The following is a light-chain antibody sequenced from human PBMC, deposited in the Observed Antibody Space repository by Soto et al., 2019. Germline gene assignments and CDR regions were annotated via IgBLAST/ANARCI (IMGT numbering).Light chain of an antibody. CDR1: QSVSSC. V-gene: IGKV3-15*01. J-gene: IGKJ1*01. Sequence: EIEMTQSPSTLSVSAGDRATITCRASQSVSSCLAWYQQKPGKAPRLLIYGASTRATGIPARFSGSGSGTEFTLTISSLQSEDFAVYYCQQYNNWPLTFGQGTKVDIK. CDR3: QQYNNWPLT. CDR2: GAS.